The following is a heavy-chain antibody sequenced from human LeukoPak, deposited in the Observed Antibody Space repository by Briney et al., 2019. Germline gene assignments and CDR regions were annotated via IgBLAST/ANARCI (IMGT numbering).Heavy chain of an antibody. V-gene: IGHV5-51*01. CDR3: AKYYYDRSVGPFDY. CDR2: IYPDDSDI. CDR1: GYSFREYW. D-gene: IGHD3-22*01. Sequence: GESLKISCKGSGYSFREYWIGWVRQLPGKGLEWIGIIYPDDSDIRYSPSFQGQVTISADKSINTAYLQWSSLKASDTAMYYCAKYYYDRSVGPFDYWGQGTLVTVSS. J-gene: IGHJ4*02.